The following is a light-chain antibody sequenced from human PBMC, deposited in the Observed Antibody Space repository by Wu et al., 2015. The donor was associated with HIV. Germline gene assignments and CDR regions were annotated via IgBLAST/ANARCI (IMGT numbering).Light chain of an antibody. V-gene: IGKV1-39*01. J-gene: IGKJ5*01. CDR3: QQSYSVLPIT. CDR1: QDIDTY. Sequence: DIQMTQSPSSLSASVGDRVTITCRASQDIDTYLNWYRQKPGKAPELLIFDASTLQRGVPSTFSGSGSGTDFTLTITSLQAEDSATYYCQQSYSVLPITFGQGTRLEIK. CDR2: DAS.